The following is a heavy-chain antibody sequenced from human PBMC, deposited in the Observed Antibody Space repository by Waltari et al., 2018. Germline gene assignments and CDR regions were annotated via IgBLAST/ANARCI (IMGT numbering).Heavy chain of an antibody. J-gene: IGHJ4*02. V-gene: IGHV3-23*01. Sequence: EVQLLESGGGLVQPGGSLRLSCAASGFTFSSYAMSWVRQAPGKGLEWVSAISVRGGSTYYADSGKGRFTISRDNSKNTLYLQMNSLRAEDTAVYYWAKDARGTARQIDYWGQGTLVTVSS. CDR1: GFTFSSYA. CDR3: AKDARGTARQIDY. CDR2: ISVRGGST. D-gene: IGHD6-6*01.